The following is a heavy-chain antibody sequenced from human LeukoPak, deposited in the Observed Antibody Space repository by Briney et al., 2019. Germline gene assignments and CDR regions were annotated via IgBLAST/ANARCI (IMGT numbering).Heavy chain of an antibody. CDR2: IYSGGTT. Sequence: GGSLRLSCAASGFTVSSHFMSRVRQAPGKGLEWVSVIYSGGTTYYADSVKGRFTISRDNSKNTLFLQMNSLRAEDTAVYYCARVESNTGLLDYWGQGTLVTVSS. CDR3: ARVESNTGLLDY. D-gene: IGHD1-14*01. V-gene: IGHV3-53*01. J-gene: IGHJ4*02. CDR1: GFTVSSHF.